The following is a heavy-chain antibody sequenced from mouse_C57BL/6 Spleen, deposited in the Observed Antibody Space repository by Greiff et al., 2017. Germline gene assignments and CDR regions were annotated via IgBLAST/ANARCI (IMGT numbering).Heavy chain of an antibody. CDR3: ARYGSNRYYFDY. CDR1: GFTFTDYY. J-gene: IGHJ2*01. CDR2: IRNKANGYTT. V-gene: IGHV7-3*01. D-gene: IGHD2-5*01. Sequence: EVKLVESGGGLVQPGGSLSLSCAASGFTFTDYYMSWVRQPPGKALEWLGFIRNKANGYTTEYSASVKGRFTISRDNSQSILYLQMNALRADDSATYYCARYGSNRYYFDYWGQGTTLTVSS.